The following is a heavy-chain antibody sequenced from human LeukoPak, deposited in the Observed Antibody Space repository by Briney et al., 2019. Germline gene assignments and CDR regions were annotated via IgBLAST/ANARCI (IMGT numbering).Heavy chain of an antibody. Sequence: GGSLRLSCAASGFTFSNAWMSWVRQAPGKGLEWVGRIKSKTDGGTTDYAAPVKGRFTISRDDSKNTLYLQMNSLKTEDTAVYYCTTEGVLLWFGELLGGYFDYWGQGTLVTVSS. D-gene: IGHD3-10*01. CDR2: IKSKTDGGTT. CDR3: TTEGVLLWFGELLGGYFDY. CDR1: GFTFSNAW. J-gene: IGHJ4*02. V-gene: IGHV3-15*01.